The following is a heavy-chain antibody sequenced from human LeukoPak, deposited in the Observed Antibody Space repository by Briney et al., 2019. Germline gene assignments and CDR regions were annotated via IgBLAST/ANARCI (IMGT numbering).Heavy chain of an antibody. CDR1: GFTVNNNH. CDR3: ARDRGDSSGWPIIDY. V-gene: IGHV3-66*01. D-gene: IGHD6-19*01. J-gene: IGHJ4*02. CDR2: IQSGGAT. Sequence: PGGSLRLSCAASGFTVNNNHMSWVRQAPGKGLEWVSLIQSGGATHYANSVKGRFTIARDNSKNTLYLQVNSLRAEDTGVYYCARDRGDSSGWPIIDYWGQGTLVTVSS.